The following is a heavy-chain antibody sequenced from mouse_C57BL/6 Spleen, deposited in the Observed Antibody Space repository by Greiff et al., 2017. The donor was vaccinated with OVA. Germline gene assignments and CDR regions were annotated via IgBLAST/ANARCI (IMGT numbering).Heavy chain of an antibody. D-gene: IGHD1-1*01. J-gene: IGHJ1*03. CDR2: INPSNGGT. V-gene: IGHV1-53*01. CDR3: ARSGYCSFDV. Sequence: QVQLQQPGTDLVKPGASVKLSCKASGYTFTSYWMHWVKQRPGQGLEWIGNINPSNGGTNYNEKFKSKATLTVDNSSSTAYMQLSSLTSEDSAVYCGARSGYCSFDVWGTGTTVTVSS. CDR1: GYTFTSYW.